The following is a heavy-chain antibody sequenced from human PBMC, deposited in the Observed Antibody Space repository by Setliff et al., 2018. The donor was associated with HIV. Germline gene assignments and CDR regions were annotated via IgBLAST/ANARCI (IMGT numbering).Heavy chain of an antibody. Sequence: PSETLSLTCTVSGGSISSHYWSWIRQPPGKGLEWIGEINHSGTTNSNPSLKSRVTISIDTSKNQFSLKLRSATATDTALYYCARVSSSYYFLGAFDSWGQGTLVTVSS. CDR2: INHSGTT. D-gene: IGHD6-13*01. V-gene: IGHV4-34*01. CDR1: GGSISSHY. CDR3: ARVSSSYYFLGAFDS. J-gene: IGHJ4*02.